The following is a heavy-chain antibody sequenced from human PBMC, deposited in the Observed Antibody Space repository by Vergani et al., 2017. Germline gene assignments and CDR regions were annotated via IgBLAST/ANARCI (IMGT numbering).Heavy chain of an antibody. D-gene: IGHD3-3*01. J-gene: IGHJ5*02. CDR1: GFSLSTSGVG. V-gene: IGHV2-5*01. CDR3: AHLSTIFGVVLPGNWFDP. CDR2: IYWNDDK. Sequence: QITLKESGPTLVKPTQTLTLTCTFSGFSLSTSGVGVGWIRQPPGKALEWLALIYWNDDKRYSPSLKSRLTITKDTSKNQVVLTMTNMDPVDTATYYCAHLSTIFGVVLPGNWFDPWGQGTLVTVSS.